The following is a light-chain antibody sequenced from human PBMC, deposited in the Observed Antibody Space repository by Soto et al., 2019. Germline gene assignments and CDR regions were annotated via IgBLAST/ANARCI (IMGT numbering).Light chain of an antibody. Sequence: EIVLTQSPGTLSLSPGDRATLSCRASQSVSTNYLAWYQQSLGQAPRLLIYDASTRATGIPDRLRGNGSGTDFTLTISRLEPEDFAVYYCHQYGSPPFTFGPGTKVDIK. V-gene: IGKV3-20*01. CDR2: DAS. CDR3: HQYGSPPFT. CDR1: QSVSTNY. J-gene: IGKJ3*01.